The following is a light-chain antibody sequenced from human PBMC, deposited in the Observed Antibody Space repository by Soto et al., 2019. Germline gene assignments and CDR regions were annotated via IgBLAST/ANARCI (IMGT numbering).Light chain of an antibody. CDR3: QQSYSSSPIT. Sequence: DIQLTQSPSSLSASVGDRVTMTCRASETISTFLNWYQHKPGKAHKLLISASSRLQSGVPSRFSGSGSGTDFTLTIDSLRPEDFASYYCQQSYSSSPITFGPGTRLEIK. CDR2: ASS. J-gene: IGKJ5*01. V-gene: IGKV1-39*01. CDR1: ETISTF.